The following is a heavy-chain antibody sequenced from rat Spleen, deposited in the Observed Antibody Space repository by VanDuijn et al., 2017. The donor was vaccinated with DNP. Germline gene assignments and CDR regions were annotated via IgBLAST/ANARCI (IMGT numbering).Heavy chain of an antibody. J-gene: IGHJ2*01. CDR3: ATRSGGG. CDR1: GFTFSYSD. CDR2: ISTSGVST. Sequence: EVQLVESGGGLVQPGRSMRLSCAASGFTFSYSDMAWVRQAPAKGLEWVASISTSGVSTYYRDSVKGRFTISRDNAKSTLYLQMASLRSEDTATYYGATRSGGGWGQGVMVTVSS. D-gene: IGHD1-1*01. V-gene: IGHV5-25*01.